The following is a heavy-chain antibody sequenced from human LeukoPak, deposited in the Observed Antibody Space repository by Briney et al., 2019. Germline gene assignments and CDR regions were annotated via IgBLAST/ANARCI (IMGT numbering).Heavy chain of an antibody. J-gene: IGHJ6*03. CDR1: GGSISSGSYY. V-gene: IGHV4-61*02. D-gene: IGHD1-7*01. CDR2: IYTSGST. Sequence: SETLSLTCTVSGGSISSGSYYWSWIRQPAGKGLEWIVRIYTSGSTNYNPSLKSRVTISVDTSKNQFSLKLSSVTAADTAVYYCAREGDWSYVYYYYYMDVWGKGTTVTVSS. CDR3: AREGDWSYVYYYYYMDV.